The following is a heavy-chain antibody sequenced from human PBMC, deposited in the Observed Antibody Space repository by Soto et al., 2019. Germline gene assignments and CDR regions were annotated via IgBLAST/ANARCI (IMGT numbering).Heavy chain of an antibody. J-gene: IGHJ4*02. Sequence: EVQLVESGGGLIQPGGSLKLSCAASGFTVGNNYMSWVRQAPGKGLEWVSLIYSTGTTKYADSVKGRFTVSRDNAKNTQYLQMNSLRAEDTAVDYCAKDGRGSGSHYNSFGYWGQGTLVTVSS. CDR1: GFTVGNNY. CDR2: IYSTGTT. V-gene: IGHV3-53*01. CDR3: AKDGRGSGSHYNSFGY. D-gene: IGHD3-10*01.